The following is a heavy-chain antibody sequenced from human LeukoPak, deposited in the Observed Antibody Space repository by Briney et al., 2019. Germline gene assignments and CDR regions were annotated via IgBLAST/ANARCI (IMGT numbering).Heavy chain of an antibody. V-gene: IGHV1-69*06. J-gene: IGHJ3*02. D-gene: IGHD1-26*01. CDR1: GGTFNSYA. CDR3: AREDDTGRYMGDDAFDI. Sequence: ASVKVSCKASGGTFNSYAISWVRQAPGQGLEWMGGIIPMSDTANYPQKFRGRLTITADIPTSTVYMELSSLRSEDTSVYYCAREDDTGRYMGDDAFDIWGQGTMVTVSS. CDR2: IIPMSDTA.